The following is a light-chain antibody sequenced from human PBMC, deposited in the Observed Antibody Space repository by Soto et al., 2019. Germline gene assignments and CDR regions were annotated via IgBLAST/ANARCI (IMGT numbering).Light chain of an antibody. J-gene: IGKJ4*01. Sequence: EIVLTQSPGTLSLSPGERATLSCRASQSVTSSYLGWYQQKPGQAPRLLIYGASSRAAGIPDRFSGSGSGTDFTLTISRREPEDFAVYYCQQYGSPWAFGGGTKVEIK. CDR3: QQYGSPWA. V-gene: IGKV3-20*01. CDR2: GAS. CDR1: QSVTSSY.